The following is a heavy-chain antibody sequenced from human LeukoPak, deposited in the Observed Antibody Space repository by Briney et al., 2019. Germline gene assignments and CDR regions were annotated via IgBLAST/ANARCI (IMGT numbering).Heavy chain of an antibody. Sequence: GGSLRLSCAASGFTFSSYAMSWVRQAPGKGLEWVSAISGSGGSTYCADSVKGRFTISRDNSKNTLYLQMNSLRAEDTAVYYCVTNHEHDAFDIWGQGTMVTVSS. V-gene: IGHV3-23*01. J-gene: IGHJ3*02. CDR3: VTNHEHDAFDI. CDR2: ISGSGGST. CDR1: GFTFSSYA. D-gene: IGHD1-14*01.